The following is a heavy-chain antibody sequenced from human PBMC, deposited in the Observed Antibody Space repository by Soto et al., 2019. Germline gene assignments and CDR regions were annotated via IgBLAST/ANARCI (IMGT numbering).Heavy chain of an antibody. Sequence: ASVKVSCKASGYTFTSYAMHWVRQAPGQRLEWVGWINAGNGNTKYSQKFQGRVTITRDTSASTAYMELSSLRSEDTAVYYCAREGIAAAGTDNWFNPWGQGTLVTVSS. CDR1: GYTFTSYA. V-gene: IGHV1-3*01. CDR2: INAGNGNT. D-gene: IGHD6-13*01. CDR3: AREGIAAAGTDNWFNP. J-gene: IGHJ5*02.